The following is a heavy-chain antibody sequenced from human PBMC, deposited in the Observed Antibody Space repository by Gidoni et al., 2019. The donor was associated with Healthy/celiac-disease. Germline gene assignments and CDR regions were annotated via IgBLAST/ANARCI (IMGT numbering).Heavy chain of an antibody. CDR1: GFTFSSYA. J-gene: IGHJ4*02. CDR3: ARDDRSYDFWSAPPAGY. CDR2: ISYDGSNK. Sequence: QVQLVESGGGVVQPGRSLRLSCAAPGFTFSSYAMHWVRQAPGKGLEWVAVISYDGSNKYYADSVKGRFTISRDNSKNTLYLQMNSLRAEDTAVYYCARDDRSYDFWSAPPAGYWGQGTLVTVSS. D-gene: IGHD3-3*01. V-gene: IGHV3-30*04.